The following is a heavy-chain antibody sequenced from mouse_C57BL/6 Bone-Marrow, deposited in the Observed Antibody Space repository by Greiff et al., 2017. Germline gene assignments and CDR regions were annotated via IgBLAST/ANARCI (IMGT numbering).Heavy chain of an antibody. J-gene: IGHJ2*01. CDR3: ARSMGDGRDLDYRDY. V-gene: IGHV1-69*01. CDR1: GYTFTSYW. CDR2: IDPSDSYT. Sequence: VQLQQPGAALVMPGASVKLSCKASGYTFTSYWMHWVQQRPGQGLEWIGEIDPSDSYTNYTQKFKGKSTLTVDKSSSTNYMQLSSLTSEDSAVYYSARSMGDGRDLDYRDYWGQGTTLTVSS. D-gene: IGHD1-1*01.